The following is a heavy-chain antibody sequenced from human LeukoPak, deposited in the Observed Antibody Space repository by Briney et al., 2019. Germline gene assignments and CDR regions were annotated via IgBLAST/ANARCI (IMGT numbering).Heavy chain of an antibody. V-gene: IGHV3-30*18. J-gene: IGHJ4*02. CDR2: ISYDGSNK. CDR1: GFTFSSYG. CDR3: AKDLDAGPPPKTRTRGYSYGYDY. D-gene: IGHD5-18*01. Sequence: GGSLRLSCAASGFTFSSYGMHWVSQAPGKGLEWVAVISYDGSNKYYADSVKGRFTISRDNSKNTLYLQMNSLRAEDTAVYYCAKDLDAGPPPKTRTRGYSYGYDYWGQGTLVTVSS.